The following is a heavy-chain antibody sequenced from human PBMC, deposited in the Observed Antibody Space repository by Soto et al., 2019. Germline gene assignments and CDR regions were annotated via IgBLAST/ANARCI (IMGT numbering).Heavy chain of an antibody. CDR3: AKPPYGEEYFQH. J-gene: IGHJ1*01. CDR2: IGKNGGST. V-gene: IGHV3-23*01. Sequence: GGSLRLSCAASGFTFSSYAISWVRQAQGKGLEWVSAIGKNGGSTYYADSVKGRFTISRDNSKNTLYLQMNSLRAEDTAVYYCAKPPYGEEYFQHWGQGALVTV. D-gene: IGHD4-17*01. CDR1: GFTFSSYA.